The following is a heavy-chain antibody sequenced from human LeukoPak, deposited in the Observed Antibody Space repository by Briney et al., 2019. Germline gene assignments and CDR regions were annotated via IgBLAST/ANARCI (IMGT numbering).Heavy chain of an antibody. J-gene: IGHJ1*01. CDR2: IYYSGST. CDR1: GGSISSSSYY. Sequence: SSETLSLTCTVSGGSISSSSYYWGWIRQPPGKGLEWIGSIYYSGSTYYNPSLKSRVTISVDTSKNQFSLKLSSVTAADTAVYYCARGNYDYVWGSPGQNFQHWGQGTLVTVSS. V-gene: IGHV4-39*07. CDR3: ARGNYDYVWGSPGQNFQH. D-gene: IGHD3-16*01.